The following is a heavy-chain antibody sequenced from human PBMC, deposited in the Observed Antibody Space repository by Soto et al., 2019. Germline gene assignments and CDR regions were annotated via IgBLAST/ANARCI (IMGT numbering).Heavy chain of an antibody. V-gene: IGHV3-33*01. CDR1: GFRFSNYG. CDR3: TRDHHLPDHGLDH. Sequence: QVQLVESGGGVVQPGRSLRLSCAASGFRFSNYGMHWVRQAPGKGLEWLAVIVADGTGLHYADSVRGRFTISRDNSNNTLYLQLNSLGADDTALSFCTRDHHLPDHGLDHWGQGTLVTVSS. J-gene: IGHJ4*02. CDR2: IVADGTGL.